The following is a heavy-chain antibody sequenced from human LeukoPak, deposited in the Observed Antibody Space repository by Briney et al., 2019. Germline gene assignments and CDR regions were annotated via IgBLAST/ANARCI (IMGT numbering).Heavy chain of an antibody. V-gene: IGHV3-7*03. CDR1: GFSFSTIY. CDR3: AKTFFRTTAFDY. Sequence: GGSLRLSCAASGFSFSTIYMSWVRQTPGQGLEWVANINVDGTAEYYVDSVKGRFTISRDNAKNSLYLQMNSLRAEDTALYYCAKTFFRTTAFDYWGQGTLVTVSS. CDR2: INVDGTAE. D-gene: IGHD4-17*01. J-gene: IGHJ4*02.